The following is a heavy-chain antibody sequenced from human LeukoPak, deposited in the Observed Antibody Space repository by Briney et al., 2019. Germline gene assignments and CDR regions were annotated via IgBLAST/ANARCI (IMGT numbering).Heavy chain of an antibody. Sequence: ETLSLTCTVSGGSINSYYWSWIGQPPGKGLEWIGYIFYAGSTTYNPSLKRRATLSIDTSKNQFSLKLNSVTAADTAVYYCASGERGYSYGPLDYWGQGTMVADSS. V-gene: IGHV4-59*08. CDR1: GGSINSYY. CDR3: ASGERGYSYGPLDY. CDR2: IFYAGST. J-gene: IGHJ4*02. D-gene: IGHD5-18*01.